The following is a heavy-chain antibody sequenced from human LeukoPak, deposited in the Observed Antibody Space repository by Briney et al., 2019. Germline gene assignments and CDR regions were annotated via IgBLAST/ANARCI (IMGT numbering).Heavy chain of an antibody. CDR3: VKDGGIYPAWYFDC. CDR2: LSDTSSMI. D-gene: IGHD1-26*01. CDR1: ALPLSTYA. V-gene: IGHV3-23*01. J-gene: IGHJ4*02. Sequence: VGSLRLSCAASALPLSTYAMTWVPQAPRKVRKRGSALSDTSSMIYYADSVKGRFTISRDNSKNTVYLQMNSLRVDDTAVYYCVKDGGIYPAWYFDCWGQGTLVTVSS.